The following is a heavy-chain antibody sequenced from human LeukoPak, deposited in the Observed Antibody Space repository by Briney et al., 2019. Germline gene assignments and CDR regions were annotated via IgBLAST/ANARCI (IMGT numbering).Heavy chain of an antibody. Sequence: GASVKVSCKASGYTFTSYYMHWVRQAPGQGLEWMGIINPSGGSTSYAQKFQGRVTMTRDMSTSTVHMELSSLRSEDTAVYYCAGEKVVVPAATSHDAFDIWGQGTMVTVSS. J-gene: IGHJ3*02. D-gene: IGHD2-2*01. CDR3: AGEKVVVPAATSHDAFDI. V-gene: IGHV1-46*01. CDR2: INPSGGST. CDR1: GYTFTSYY.